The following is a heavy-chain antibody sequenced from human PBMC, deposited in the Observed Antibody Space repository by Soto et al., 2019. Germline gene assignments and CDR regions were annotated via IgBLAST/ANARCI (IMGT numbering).Heavy chain of an antibody. V-gene: IGHV5-51*01. CDR1: GYSFTSYW. D-gene: IGHD4-4*01. CDR2: IYPGDSDT. Sequence: PGGSLKISCKGSGYSFTSYWIGWVRQMPGKGLEWMGIIYPGDSDTRYSPSFQGQVTISADKSMSTAYLQWSSLKASDTAMYYCAITGEDSNYGYFDYCGQGTLVTVYS. J-gene: IGHJ4*02. CDR3: AITGEDSNYGYFDY.